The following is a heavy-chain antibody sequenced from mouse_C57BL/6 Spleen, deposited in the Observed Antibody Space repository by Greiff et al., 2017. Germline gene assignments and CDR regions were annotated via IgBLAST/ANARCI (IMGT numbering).Heavy chain of an antibody. V-gene: IGHV5-9*01. CDR2: ISGGGGNP. D-gene: IGHD1-3*01. CDR1: GFTFSSYT. Sequence: VMLVASGGGLVKPVGSLKLSCAASGFTFSSYTLSWVRQTPEKRLEWVATISGGGGNPYYPDSVKGRFTISRDNAKNTLYLHRSSLRSEDTALYYCARSSFDLTAMDYWGQGTSVTVSS. CDR3: ARSSFDLTAMDY. J-gene: IGHJ4*01.